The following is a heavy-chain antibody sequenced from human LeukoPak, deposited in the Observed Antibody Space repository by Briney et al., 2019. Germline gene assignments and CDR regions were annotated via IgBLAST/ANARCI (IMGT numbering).Heavy chain of an antibody. J-gene: IGHJ6*04. CDR2: IIPMFGTA. V-gene: IGHV1-69*13. CDR1: GGTFSSCA. D-gene: IGHD3-10*01. Sequence: ASVKVSCKASGGTFSSCAISWVRQAPGQGLEWMGDIIPMFGTADNAQKFQGRVTLTADESMSTAYMELSSLRSEDTAVYYCAGAGLWFGELLSQYYYYYGMDVWGKGTTVTVSS. CDR3: AGAGLWFGELLSQYYYYYGMDV.